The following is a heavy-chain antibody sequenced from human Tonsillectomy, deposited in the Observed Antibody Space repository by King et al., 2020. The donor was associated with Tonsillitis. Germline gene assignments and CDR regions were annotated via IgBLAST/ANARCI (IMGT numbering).Heavy chain of an antibody. CDR1: DYSIGSGYY. J-gene: IGHJ2*01. CDR3: ARAPTVLTLGGYFDL. D-gene: IGHD4-23*01. CDR2: IYHTGSP. V-gene: IGHV4-38-2*01. Sequence: VQLQESGPGLVKPSETLSLMCAVSDYSIGSGYYWGWIRQPPGKGLEWIGSIYHTGSPYHNPSLKSRVTMSLDTSKNRFSLELTSVTAAHTAVYYCARAPTVLTLGGYFDLWGRGALVTVSS.